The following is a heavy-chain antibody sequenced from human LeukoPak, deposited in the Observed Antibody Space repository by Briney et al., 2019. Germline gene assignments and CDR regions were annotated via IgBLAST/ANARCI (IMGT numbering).Heavy chain of an antibody. Sequence: GGSLRLSCAASGFTFSSYGMHWVRQAPGKGLEWVAVISYDGSNKYYADSVKGRFTISRDNSKNTLYLQMNSLRAEDTAVYYCAKDRVPYYDILTGYYHDYWGQGTLVTVSS. CDR1: GFTFSSYG. D-gene: IGHD3-9*01. J-gene: IGHJ4*02. V-gene: IGHV3-30*18. CDR2: ISYDGSNK. CDR3: AKDRVPYYDILTGYYHDY.